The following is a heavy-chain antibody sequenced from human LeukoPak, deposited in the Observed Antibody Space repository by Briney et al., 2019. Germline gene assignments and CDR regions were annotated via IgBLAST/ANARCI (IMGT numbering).Heavy chain of an antibody. V-gene: IGHV4-59*08. CDR3: ARTPNGDYEYFDL. J-gene: IGHJ2*01. CDR1: GGSISSYY. Sequence: SETLSLTCTVSGGSISSYYWSWIRQPPGKGLEWIAFLSHSGSTNYNPSLKSRVTISGDMSQNQLSLKLISVTAADTAVYYCARTPNGDYEYFDLWGRGTLVTVSS. D-gene: IGHD4-17*01. CDR2: LSHSGST.